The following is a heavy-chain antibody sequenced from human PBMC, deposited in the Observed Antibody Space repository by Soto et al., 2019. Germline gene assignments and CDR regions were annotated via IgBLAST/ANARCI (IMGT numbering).Heavy chain of an antibody. J-gene: IGHJ5*02. CDR2: ISGRSSTI. Sequence: GGSLRLSCAASGFTLSTYNMNWVRLAPGKGLEWVSYISGRSSTIYYADSVKGQFTISRDNAKNTLYLQINSLRVDDTAVYYCARDCSGSFNWFDPWGQGTLVTVSS. CDR1: GFTLSTYN. V-gene: IGHV3-48*01. D-gene: IGHD1-26*01. CDR3: ARDCSGSFNWFDP.